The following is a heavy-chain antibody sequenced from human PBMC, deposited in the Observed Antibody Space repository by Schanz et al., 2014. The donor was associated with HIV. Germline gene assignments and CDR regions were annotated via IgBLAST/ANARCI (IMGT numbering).Heavy chain of an antibody. J-gene: IGHJ4*02. D-gene: IGHD3-22*01. Sequence: QVHLVESGGGVVQPGRSLRLSCAASGFTFSRYWMSWVRQAPGKGLECVAVISYDGSKKYYADSVKGRFTISRDNSKNTLFLQMNSLRAEDTAFYYCATAHYESNIPYFWGQGTLVTVSS. V-gene: IGHV3-30*03. CDR2: ISYDGSKK. CDR3: ATAHYESNIPYF. CDR1: GFTFSRYW.